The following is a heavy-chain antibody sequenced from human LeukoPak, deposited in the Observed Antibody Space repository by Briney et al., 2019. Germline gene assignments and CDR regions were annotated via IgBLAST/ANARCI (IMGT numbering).Heavy chain of an antibody. D-gene: IGHD6-19*01. J-gene: IGHJ5*02. CDR3: ARARVVAGYKYNWFDP. CDR2: IIPIFGTA. V-gene: IGHV1-69*13. CDR1: GGTFSSYA. Sequence: SVKVSCKASGGTFSSYAISWVRQAPGQGLEWMGGIIPIFGTANYAQKFQGRVTITADESTSTVYMELSSLRSEDTAVYYCARARVVAGYKYNWFDPWGQGTLVTVSS.